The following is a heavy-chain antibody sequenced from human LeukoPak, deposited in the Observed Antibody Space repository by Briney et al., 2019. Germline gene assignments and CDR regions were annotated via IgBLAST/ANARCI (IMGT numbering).Heavy chain of an antibody. D-gene: IGHD2-15*01. Sequence: GGSLRLSCVASGFPFGSYTMTWVRQSPGKGLEWVSTIGTTDDTYYADSVKGRFTISRDNYKDTLYLQMHSLGAEDTAIYYCAKSRIVDHRGYFDYWGQGTLVTVSS. J-gene: IGHJ4*02. V-gene: IGHV3-23*01. CDR3: AKSRIVDHRGYFDY. CDR1: GFPFGSYT. CDR2: IGTTDDT.